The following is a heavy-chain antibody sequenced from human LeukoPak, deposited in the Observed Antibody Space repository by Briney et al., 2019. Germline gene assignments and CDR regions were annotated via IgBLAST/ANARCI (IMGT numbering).Heavy chain of an antibody. D-gene: IGHD5-18*01. Sequence: GGSLRLSCAASGFTFSSYWMSWVRQAPGKGLEWVANIKPDGSEKYYVDSVKGRFTISRDNAKNSLYLQMNSLRAEDTAVYYCAKDHRGDSFGENDYWGQGTLVTVSS. J-gene: IGHJ4*02. V-gene: IGHV3-7*03. CDR1: GFTFSSYW. CDR3: AKDHRGDSFGENDY. CDR2: IKPDGSEK.